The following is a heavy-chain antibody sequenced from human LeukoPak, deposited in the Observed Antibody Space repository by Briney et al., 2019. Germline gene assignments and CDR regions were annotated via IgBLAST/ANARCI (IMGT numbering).Heavy chain of an antibody. J-gene: IGHJ4*02. D-gene: IGHD3-3*01. CDR2: VHLDGRT. Sequence: SGTLSLTCAVSGGSVTSTNWWTWVRQPPGKGLEWIGEVHLDGRTNYNPSLTGRLTLSVDLYENHISLKLTPVTAADTAVYYCAREGGFYRPLDYLGQGTLVTVSS. CDR1: GGSVTSTNW. CDR3: AREGGFYRPLDY. V-gene: IGHV4-4*02.